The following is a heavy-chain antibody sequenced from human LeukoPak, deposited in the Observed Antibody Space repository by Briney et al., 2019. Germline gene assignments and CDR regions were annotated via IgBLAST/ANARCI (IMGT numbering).Heavy chain of an antibody. J-gene: IGHJ3*02. Sequence: ASVKVSCKASGYIFIGYYMHWVRQAPGQGLEWMGWINPNSGCTNYAQKFQGRVTMTRDTSISTAYMELSRLRSDDTAVYYCARGMWDYGDYGDAFDIWGQGTMVTVSS. CDR1: GYIFIGYY. CDR3: ARGMWDYGDYGDAFDI. V-gene: IGHV1-2*02. D-gene: IGHD4-17*01. CDR2: INPNSGCT.